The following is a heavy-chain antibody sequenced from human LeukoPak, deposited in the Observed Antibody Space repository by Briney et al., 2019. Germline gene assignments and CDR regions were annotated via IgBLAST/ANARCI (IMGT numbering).Heavy chain of an antibody. Sequence: ASVKVSCKASGYTFTSYDINWVRQATGQGLEWMGWMNPNSGNTGYAQKFQGRVTMTRNTSIRTAYMELSSLRSEDTAVYYCARGPHSSGWYRQYNWFDPWGQGTLVTVSS. CDR1: GYTFTSYD. CDR2: MNPNSGNT. D-gene: IGHD6-19*01. CDR3: ARGPHSSGWYRQYNWFDP. V-gene: IGHV1-8*01. J-gene: IGHJ5*02.